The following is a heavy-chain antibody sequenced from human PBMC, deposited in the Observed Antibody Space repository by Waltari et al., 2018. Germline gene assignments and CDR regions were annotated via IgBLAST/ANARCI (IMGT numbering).Heavy chain of an antibody. Sequence: QLQLQESGPGLVKPSETLSLTCTVSGGSISSSSYYWGWIRQPPGKGLEWIGRIYYSVSTYYNPSLKSRVTISVDTSKNQFSLKLSSVTAADTAVYYCARVQPFRGAARARNYYYYGMDVWGQGTTVTVSS. CDR2: IYYSVST. CDR3: ARVQPFRGAARARNYYYYGMDV. CDR1: GGSISSSSYY. V-gene: IGHV4-39*07. D-gene: IGHD6-6*01. J-gene: IGHJ6*02.